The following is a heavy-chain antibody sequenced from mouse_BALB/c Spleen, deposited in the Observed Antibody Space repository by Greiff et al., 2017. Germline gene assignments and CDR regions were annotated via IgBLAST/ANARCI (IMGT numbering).Heavy chain of an antibody. CDR3: TRWGYDYDGEEMDY. Sequence: VQLQESGAELVRPGASVTLSCKASGYTFTDYEMHWVKQTPVHGLEWIGAIDPETGGTAYNQKFKGKATLTADKSSSTAYMELRSLTSEDSAVYYCTRWGYDYDGEEMDYWGQGTTLTVSS. V-gene: IGHV1-15*01. J-gene: IGHJ2*01. CDR2: IDPETGGT. D-gene: IGHD2-4*01. CDR1: GYTFTDYE.